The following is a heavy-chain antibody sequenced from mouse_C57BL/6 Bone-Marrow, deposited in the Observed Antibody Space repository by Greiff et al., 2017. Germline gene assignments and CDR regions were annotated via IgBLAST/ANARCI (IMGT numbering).Heavy chain of an antibody. J-gene: IGHJ2*01. CDR3: ARLGSFDY. Sequence: EVNVVESGGDLVKPGGSLKLSCAASGFTFSSYGMSWVRQTPDKRLEWVATISSGGSYTYYPDSVKGRFTISRDNAKNTLYLQMSSLKSEDTAMYYCARLGSFDYWGQGTTLTVSS. V-gene: IGHV5-6*01. CDR2: ISSGGSYT. CDR1: GFTFSSYG. D-gene: IGHD4-1*01.